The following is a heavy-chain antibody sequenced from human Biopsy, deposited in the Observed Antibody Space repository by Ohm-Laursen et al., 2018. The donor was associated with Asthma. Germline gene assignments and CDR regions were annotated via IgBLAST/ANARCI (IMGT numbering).Heavy chain of an antibody. Sequence: SVKVSCKASGDSFSNYAISWVRQAPGQGLEWMGGLIPVLGTPDHAQMFEGRVTISADESTSTAYMELSSLSSEDTAVYYCARGYSGSDGIVYYYSGLEVWGQGTMVTVSS. V-gene: IGHV1-69*01. CDR2: LIPVLGTP. CDR3: ARGYSGSDGIVYYYSGLEV. J-gene: IGHJ6*02. CDR1: GDSFSNYA. D-gene: IGHD5-12*01.